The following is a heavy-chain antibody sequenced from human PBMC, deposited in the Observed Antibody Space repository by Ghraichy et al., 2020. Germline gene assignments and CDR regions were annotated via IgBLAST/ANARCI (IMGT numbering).Heavy chain of an antibody. CDR1: GLTFSNFV. D-gene: IGHD2-15*01. CDR2: ISSSGGTT. Sequence: GGSLRLSCAASGLTFSNFVMNWVRQAPGKGLEWVSTISSSGGTTYYAGSVKGRFTISRDNSKSTLYLQMDSLRAEDTAVYYCAKDGAGNCRGGSCHHHDYWGQGTLVTVSS. CDR3: AKDGAGNCRGGSCHHHDY. J-gene: IGHJ4*02. V-gene: IGHV3-23*01.